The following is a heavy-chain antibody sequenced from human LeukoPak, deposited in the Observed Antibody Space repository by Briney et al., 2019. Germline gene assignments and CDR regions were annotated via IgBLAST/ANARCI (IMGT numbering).Heavy chain of an antibody. D-gene: IGHD2-21*01. CDR3: ARDNVDAIALDY. V-gene: IGHV1-69*13. CDR1: GGIFNNYG. J-gene: IGHJ4*02. CDR2: FVPLFKTA. Sequence: SVKVSCKASGGIFNNYGFSWVRQAPGQGLEWMGGFVPLFKTAHYAPKFQGRVTITADESTSTAYLELSSLRSEDTAVYYCARDNVDAIALDYWGQGTLV.